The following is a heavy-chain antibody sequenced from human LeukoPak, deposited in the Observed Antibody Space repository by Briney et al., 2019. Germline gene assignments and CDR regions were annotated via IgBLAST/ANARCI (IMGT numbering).Heavy chain of an antibody. J-gene: IGHJ4*02. V-gene: IGHV3-23*01. Sequence: GGSLRLSCAASGFPFSSYAMTWVRQAPGKGLEWVSDISVGGSNTYYADSVKGRFTISRDNSKATLYLQMNSLRAEDTATYYCARNVEGYNDYWGQGTLVTVSS. D-gene: IGHD5-24*01. CDR1: GFPFSSYA. CDR3: ARNVEGYNDY. CDR2: ISVGGSNT.